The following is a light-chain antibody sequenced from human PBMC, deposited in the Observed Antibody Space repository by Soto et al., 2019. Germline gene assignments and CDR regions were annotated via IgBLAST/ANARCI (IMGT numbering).Light chain of an antibody. V-gene: IGKV3-20*01. Sequence: EIVLTQSPGTLSLSPGERATLSCRASQIVSTIYLAWYQQKPGQAPRLLIYGSSSRAPGIPDRFSGSGSGTEFTLTIIRLEPEDFAVYYCQQYGTSPMYTFGQGTKLEIK. J-gene: IGKJ2*01. CDR2: GSS. CDR1: QIVSTIY. CDR3: QQYGTSPMYT.